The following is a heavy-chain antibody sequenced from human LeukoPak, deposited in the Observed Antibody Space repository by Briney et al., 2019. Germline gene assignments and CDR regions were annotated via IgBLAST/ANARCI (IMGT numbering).Heavy chain of an antibody. V-gene: IGHV1-58*01. CDR3: AAAIPTVVKTLDTLDI. D-gene: IGHD4-23*01. Sequence: SVKVSCKASGFTFTSSAVQWVRQARGQRLEWLGWIVVGSGNTNYAQKFQERVTITRDMSTGTAYMELSSLRSEDTAVYYCAAAIPTVVKTLDTLDIWGQGTMVTVSS. CDR2: IVVGSGNT. CDR1: GFTFTSSA. J-gene: IGHJ3*02.